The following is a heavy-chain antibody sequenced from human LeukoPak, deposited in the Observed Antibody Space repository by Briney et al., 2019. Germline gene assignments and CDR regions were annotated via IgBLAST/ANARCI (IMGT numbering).Heavy chain of an antibody. V-gene: IGHV1-69*04. Sequence: ASVKVSCKASGGTFSSYAISWVRQAPGQGLEWMGRIIPILGIANYAQKFQGRVTITADKSTSTAYMELSSLRSEDTAVYYCARDRASGAADAFDIWGQGTMVTVSS. CDR1: GGTFSSYA. J-gene: IGHJ3*02. CDR3: ARDRASGAADAFDI. CDR2: IIPILGIA.